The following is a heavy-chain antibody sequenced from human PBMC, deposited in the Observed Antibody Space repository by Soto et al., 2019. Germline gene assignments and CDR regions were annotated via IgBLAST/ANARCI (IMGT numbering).Heavy chain of an antibody. Sequence: PGESLKISCKGSGYSFTTYWITWLRQLPGKGLEWMGRIDPSDSYANYSPSFQGHVTMSADKSISTAYLQWSSLKASDTAMYYCGRVRVDKAAGWFHPWGQGTLVTVSS. CDR2: IDPSDSYA. CDR1: GYSFTTYW. CDR3: GRVRVDKAAGWFHP. J-gene: IGHJ5*02. D-gene: IGHD5-12*01. V-gene: IGHV5-10-1*01.